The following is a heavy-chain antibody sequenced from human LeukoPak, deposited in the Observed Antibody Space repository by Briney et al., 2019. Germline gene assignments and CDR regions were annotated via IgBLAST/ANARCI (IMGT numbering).Heavy chain of an antibody. CDR1: GFTFSSYT. CDR2: INWNGGST. CDR3: ARGRNYDSSGYYFGGYFDL. J-gene: IGHJ2*01. Sequence: GGSLRLSCEASGFTFSSYTMTWVRQAPGKGLEWVYGINWNGGSTGYADAVKRTFTISRDNAKNSLYLQMNSLRAEDTALYYCARGRNYDSSGYYFGGYFDLWGRGTLVTVSS. D-gene: IGHD3-22*01. V-gene: IGHV3-20*04.